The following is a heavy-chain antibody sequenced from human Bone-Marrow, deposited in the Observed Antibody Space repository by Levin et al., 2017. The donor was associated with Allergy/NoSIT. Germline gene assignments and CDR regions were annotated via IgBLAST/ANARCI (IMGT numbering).Heavy chain of an antibody. Sequence: PGGSLRLSCKASGGTFSSYTISWVRQAPGQGLEWMGRIIPILGIANYAQKFQGRVTITADKSTSTAYMELSSLRSEDTAVYYCARSRYSGSYNHDYWGQGTLVTVSS. CDR3: ARSRYSGSYNHDY. CDR1: GGTFSSYT. CDR2: IIPILGIA. J-gene: IGHJ4*02. V-gene: IGHV1-69*02. D-gene: IGHD1-26*01.